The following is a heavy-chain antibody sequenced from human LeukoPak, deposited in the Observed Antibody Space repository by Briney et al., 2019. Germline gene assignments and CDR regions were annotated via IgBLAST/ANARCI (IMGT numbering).Heavy chain of an antibody. J-gene: IGHJ4*02. CDR3: AKGKRFRYFDNTKYYFDN. CDR1: GFTFSSYG. D-gene: IGHD3-9*01. V-gene: IGHV3-23*01. CDR2: ISGSGGST. Sequence: PGGSLRLSCAASGFTFSSYGMSWVRQAPGKGLEWVSAISGSGGSTYYADSVKGRFTISRDNSKNTLYLQMNSLRAEDTAVYHCAKGKRFRYFDNTKYYFDNWGQGTLVTVSS.